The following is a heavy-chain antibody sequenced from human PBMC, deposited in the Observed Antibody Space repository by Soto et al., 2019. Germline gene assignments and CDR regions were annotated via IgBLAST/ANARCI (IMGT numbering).Heavy chain of an antibody. Sequence: SETLSLTCAVYGGSFSGYYWSWIRQPPGKGLEWIGEINHSGSTNYNPSLKSRVTISVDTSKNQFSLKLSAVTAADTAVYYCARAVVVVAANVDWFDPWGQGTLVTVSS. J-gene: IGHJ5*02. CDR1: GGSFSGYY. CDR2: INHSGST. D-gene: IGHD2-15*01. CDR3: ARAVVVVAANVDWFDP. V-gene: IGHV4-34*01.